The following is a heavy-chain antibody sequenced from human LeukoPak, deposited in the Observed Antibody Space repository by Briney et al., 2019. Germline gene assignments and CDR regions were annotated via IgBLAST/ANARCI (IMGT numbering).Heavy chain of an antibody. CDR3: AGGSIVVVEGYYFDY. J-gene: IGHJ4*02. D-gene: IGHD3-22*01. V-gene: IGHV3-7*01. Sequence: PGGSLRLSCAASGFTFSNHWMSWVRQAPGKGLEWVANIKQDGSEAYDGDSVRGRFTISRDNAKNSLYLQMNSLRAEDTAVYYCAGGSIVVVEGYYFDYWGQGTLVTVSS. CDR1: GFTFSNHW. CDR2: IKQDGSEA.